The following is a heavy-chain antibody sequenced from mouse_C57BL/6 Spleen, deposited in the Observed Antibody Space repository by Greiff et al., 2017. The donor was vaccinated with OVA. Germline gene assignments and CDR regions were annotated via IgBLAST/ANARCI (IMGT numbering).Heavy chain of an antibody. CDR2: IWSDGST. J-gene: IGHJ4*01. Sequence: QVQLKQSGPGLVAPSQSLSITCTVSGFSLTSYGVHWVRQPPGKGLEWLVVIWSDGSTTYNSALKSRLSISKDNSKSQVFLKMNSLQTDDTAMYYCARHPYDGYGAMDYWGQGTSVTVSS. V-gene: IGHV2-6-1*01. CDR3: ARHPYDGYGAMDY. CDR1: GFSLTSYG. D-gene: IGHD2-3*01.